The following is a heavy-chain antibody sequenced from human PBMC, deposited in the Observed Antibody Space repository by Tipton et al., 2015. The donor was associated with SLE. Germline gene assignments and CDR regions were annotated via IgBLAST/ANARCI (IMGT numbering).Heavy chain of an antibody. CDR2: IYTSGST. CDR1: GGSISSDTYY. Sequence: TLSLTCIVSGGSISSDTYYWSWLRQPAGQGLEWIGHIYTSGSTNYNPSLKTRVTISVDMSKNQFSLKLTSVTAADTAVYYCAAEYYSSSWIHPIDFWGQGMLATVSS. J-gene: IGHJ4*02. V-gene: IGHV4-61*09. D-gene: IGHD6-6*01. CDR3: AAEYYSSSWIHPIDF.